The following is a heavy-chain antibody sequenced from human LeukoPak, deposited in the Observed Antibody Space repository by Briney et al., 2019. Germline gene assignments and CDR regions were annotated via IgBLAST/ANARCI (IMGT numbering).Heavy chain of an antibody. CDR2: ITGSGGNT. J-gene: IGHJ4*02. Sequence: RGSLRLSCAASGFTFSSYAMSWVRQAPGKGLKWVSAITGSGGNTYYADSAQGRFTISRDNSKNTLYLQMNSLRAEDTAVYYCAKSPTHGLALPDYWGQGTLVTVSS. CDR1: GFTFSSYA. V-gene: IGHV3-23*01. CDR3: AKSPTHGLALPDY. D-gene: IGHD6-19*01.